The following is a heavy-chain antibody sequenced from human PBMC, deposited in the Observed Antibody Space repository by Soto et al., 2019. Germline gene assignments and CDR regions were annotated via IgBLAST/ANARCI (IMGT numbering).Heavy chain of an antibody. D-gene: IGHD6-6*01. J-gene: IGHJ6*02. Sequence: PGESLKISCKGSGYSFTSYWIGWVRQMPGKGLEWMGITYPGDSDTRYSPSFQGQVTISADKSISTAYLQWSSLKASDTAMYYCARTAVAARDYYYGMDVWGQGTTVTVSS. CDR1: GYSFTSYW. V-gene: IGHV5-51*01. CDR3: ARTAVAARDYYYGMDV. CDR2: TYPGDSDT.